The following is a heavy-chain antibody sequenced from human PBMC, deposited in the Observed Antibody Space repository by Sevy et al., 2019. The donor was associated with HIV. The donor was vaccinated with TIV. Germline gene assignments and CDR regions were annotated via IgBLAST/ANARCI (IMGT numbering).Heavy chain of an antibody. Sequence: SETLSLTCTVSGDSISSSSYYWGWIRQPPGKGLEWIGSIYYSGSTYYNPSLKSRVTISVDTSKNQFSLKLSSVTAADTAVYYCARLEKRWLQFDYWGQGTLVTVSS. J-gene: IGHJ4*02. V-gene: IGHV4-39*01. CDR1: GDSISSSSYY. CDR3: ARLEKRWLQFDY. CDR2: IYYSGST. D-gene: IGHD5-12*01.